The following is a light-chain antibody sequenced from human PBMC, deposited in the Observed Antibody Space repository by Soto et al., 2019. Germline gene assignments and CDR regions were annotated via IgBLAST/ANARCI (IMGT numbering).Light chain of an antibody. CDR2: END. CDR3: VSWDTSLSGKV. CDR1: SSNVGSKY. J-gene: IGLJ2*01. Sequence: QSVLTQPPSVSAAPGQTVTISCSGSSSNVGSKYVSWYQQIPATAPKLLIYENDKRLSGVPDRISGSKSGTSATLAITGLQTGDEANYYCVSWDTSLSGKVFGGGTKLTVL. V-gene: IGLV1-51*01.